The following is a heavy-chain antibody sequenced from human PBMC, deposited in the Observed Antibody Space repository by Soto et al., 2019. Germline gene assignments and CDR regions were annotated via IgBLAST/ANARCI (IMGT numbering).Heavy chain of an antibody. D-gene: IGHD3-16*01. CDR1: GFSFRNHA. Sequence: EVLLLESGGGLVQPGGSLRRSCATSGFSFRNHAMTWFRQAPGKGLEWVSSISGSGNATYYADSVKGRFTISRDNFKTTLSLQMNSLTGHDTALYYCARDRGSYGYVNWGQGTLGTVSS. CDR3: ARDRGSYGYVN. J-gene: IGHJ4*02. CDR2: ISGSGNAT. V-gene: IGHV3-23*01.